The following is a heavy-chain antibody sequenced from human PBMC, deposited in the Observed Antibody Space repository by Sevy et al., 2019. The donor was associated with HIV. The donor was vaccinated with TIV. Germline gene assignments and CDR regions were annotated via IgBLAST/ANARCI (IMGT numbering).Heavy chain of an antibody. D-gene: IGHD2-2*01. V-gene: IGHV1-69*13. Sequence: ASVKVSCKASGGTFSRHAISWVRQAPGQGRDWMGGIIPIFGGGNYGQQLLGRVTITADESTSTVYMELSSLRSDDTAVYYCAKGRDDIVAVPAVRLYYQNGMDVWGQGTTVTVSS. CDR2: IIPIFGGG. J-gene: IGHJ6*02. CDR3: AKGRDDIVAVPAVRLYYQNGMDV. CDR1: GGTFSRHA.